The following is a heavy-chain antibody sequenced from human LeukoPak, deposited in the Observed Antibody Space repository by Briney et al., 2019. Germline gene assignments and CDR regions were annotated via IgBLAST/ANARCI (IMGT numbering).Heavy chain of an antibody. Sequence: GVSLRLSCAASGFTFSSYGMHWVRQAPGKGLEWVAFIRYDGSNKYYADSVKGPFTISRDNSKNTLYLQMNSLRAEDTAVYYCAKVSFDRAKEPIPLDYWGQGTLFSASS. D-gene: IGHD1-14*01. V-gene: IGHV3-30*02. CDR1: GFTFSSYG. CDR3: AKVSFDRAKEPIPLDY. CDR2: IRYDGSNK. J-gene: IGHJ4*02.